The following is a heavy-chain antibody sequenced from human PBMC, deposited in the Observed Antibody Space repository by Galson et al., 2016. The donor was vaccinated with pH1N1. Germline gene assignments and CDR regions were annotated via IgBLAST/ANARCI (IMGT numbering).Heavy chain of an antibody. CDR3: ARDRDSGSPWKLGVVLY. CDR2: ISTGTSK. V-gene: IGHV3-69-1*01. D-gene: IGHD1-26*01. CDR1: GLTFNKVW. J-gene: IGHJ4*02. Sequence: SLRLSCAVSGLTFNKVWMSWVRQAPGKGLEWVSYISTGTSKYYEDSVKGRFTISRDNAKNSLYLQMNSLRAEDTAVYYCARDRDSGSPWKLGVVLYWGQGILVSVSS.